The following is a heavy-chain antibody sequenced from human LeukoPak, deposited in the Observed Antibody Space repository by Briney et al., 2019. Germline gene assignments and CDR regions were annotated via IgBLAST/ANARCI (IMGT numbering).Heavy chain of an antibody. CDR3: ARQYTLPAPLSN. J-gene: IGHJ4*02. Sequence: SETLSLTCAVYGGSSSGYYWSWIRQPPGKGLEWIGEINHSGSTNQNPSLKSRVTISIDTSKNQFSLKLSSVTAADTAVYYCARQYTLPAPLSNWGQGTLVTVSS. CDR2: INHSGST. CDR1: GGSSSGYY. D-gene: IGHD1-1*01. V-gene: IGHV4-34*01.